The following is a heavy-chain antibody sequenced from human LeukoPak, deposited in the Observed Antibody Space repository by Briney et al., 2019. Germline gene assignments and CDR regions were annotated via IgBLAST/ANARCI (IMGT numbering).Heavy chain of an antibody. V-gene: IGHV3-23*01. Sequence: GGSLRLSCAASGFSVSDYAMTWVRQAPGKGLEWVSYITGLAGWTYYADSVKGRFTISRVNSKNTLYLQMNNLRAEDTAVYYCAKPLEKYTYGGNFDYWGQGILVTVSS. J-gene: IGHJ4*02. D-gene: IGHD4-23*01. CDR3: AKPLEKYTYGGNFDY. CDR1: GFSVSDYA. CDR2: ITGLAGWT.